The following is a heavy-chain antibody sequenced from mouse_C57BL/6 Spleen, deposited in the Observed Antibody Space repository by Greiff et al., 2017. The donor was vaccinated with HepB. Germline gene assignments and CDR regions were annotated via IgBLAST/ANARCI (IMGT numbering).Heavy chain of an antibody. CDR3: ARRVGPNWYFDV. CDR1: GYTFTDYN. J-gene: IGHJ1*03. CDR2: INPNNGGT. D-gene: IGHD1-3*01. V-gene: IGHV1-18*01. Sequence: EVKLMESGPELVKPGASVKIPCKASGYTFTDYNMDWVKQSHGKSLEWIGDINPNNGGTIYNQKFKGKATLTVDKSSSTAYMELRSLTSEDTAVYYCARRVGPNWYFDVWGTGTTVTVSS.